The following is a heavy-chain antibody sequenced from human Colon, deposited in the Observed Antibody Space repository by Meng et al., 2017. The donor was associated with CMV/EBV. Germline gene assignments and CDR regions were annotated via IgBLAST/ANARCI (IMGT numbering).Heavy chain of an antibody. D-gene: IGHD6-13*01. CDR1: GFTFSSYA. V-gene: IGHV3-23*01. J-gene: IGHJ4*02. CDR3: AGLGYSSSWPYFDY. Sequence: GESLKISCVVSGFTFSSYAMSWVRQAPGKGLEWVSAISGSGGSTYYADSVKGRFTISRDNSKNTLYLQMNSLRAEDTAVYYCAGLGYSSSWPYFDYWGQGTLVTVSS. CDR2: ISGSGGST.